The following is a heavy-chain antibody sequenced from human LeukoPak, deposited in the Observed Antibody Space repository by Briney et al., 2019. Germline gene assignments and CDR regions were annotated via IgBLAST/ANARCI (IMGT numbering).Heavy chain of an antibody. CDR2: IYHSGST. J-gene: IGHJ5*02. D-gene: IGHD3-10*01. CDR3: ARGPTLWFGDHNWFGP. CDR1: GGSISSGGYS. Sequence: SQTLSLTCAVSGGSISSGGYSWSWIRQPPGKGLEWIGYIYHSGSTYYNPSLKSRVTISVDRSKNQFSLKLSSVTAADTAVYYCARGPTLWFGDHNWFGPWGQGTLVTVSS. V-gene: IGHV4-30-2*01.